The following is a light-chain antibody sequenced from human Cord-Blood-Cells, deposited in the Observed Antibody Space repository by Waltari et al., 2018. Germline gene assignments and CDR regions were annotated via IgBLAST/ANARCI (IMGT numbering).Light chain of an antibody. J-gene: IGKJ1*01. CDR3: QQYGSSPWT. V-gene: IGKV3-20*01. Sequence: EIVLTQSPGTLSLSPGERATLSCRASQSVSSSYLAWYQQKPGQAPSLLIYGASSRATGSPDRFSGSWSGTDFTLTISRLEPEDVAVYYCQQYGSSPWTFGQGTKVEIK. CDR1: QSVSSSY. CDR2: GAS.